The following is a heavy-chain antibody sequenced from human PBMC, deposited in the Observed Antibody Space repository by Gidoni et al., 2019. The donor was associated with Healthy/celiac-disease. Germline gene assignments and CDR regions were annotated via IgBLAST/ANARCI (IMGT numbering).Heavy chain of an antibody. Sequence: QVQLVQSGAEVKKPGASVKVSCKASGYTFTSYDINWVRQATGQGLEWMGWMNPNSGNTGYAQKFQGRVTMTRNTSISTAYMELSSLRSEDTAVYYCARGTYSSSWYGYYYYGMDVWGQGTTVTVSS. CDR3: ARGTYSSSWYGYYYYGMDV. CDR2: MNPNSGNT. D-gene: IGHD6-13*01. J-gene: IGHJ6*02. CDR1: GYTFTSYD. V-gene: IGHV1-8*01.